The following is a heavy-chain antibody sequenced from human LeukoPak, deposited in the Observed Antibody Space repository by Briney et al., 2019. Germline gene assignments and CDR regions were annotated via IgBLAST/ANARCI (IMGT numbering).Heavy chain of an antibody. D-gene: IGHD6-6*01. V-gene: IGHV4-39*07. Sequence: PSETLSLTCTVSSGSISSSSYYWGWIRQPPGKGLEWIGSIYYSGSTYYNPSLKSRVTISVDTSKNQFSLKLKSLTAADTAVYYCVREGGYSSSSSIDSWGQGTLVIVSS. CDR1: SGSISSSSYY. J-gene: IGHJ4*02. CDR3: VREGGYSSSSSIDS. CDR2: IYYSGST.